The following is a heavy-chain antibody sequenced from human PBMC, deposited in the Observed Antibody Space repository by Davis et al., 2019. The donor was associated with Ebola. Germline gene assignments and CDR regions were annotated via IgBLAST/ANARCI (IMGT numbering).Heavy chain of an antibody. CDR2: IDNRARNNGRT. CDR3: ARDLRYDSSGSDYYFYMDV. Sequence: PSETLSLTCAVYGVTFRSYLWSWIRQTPERGLEWIGEIDNRARNNGRTDYNPSLNSRATISMDKSKNQFSLRLTSVTAADTAVYYCARDLRYDSSGSDYYFYMDVWGKGTTVTVSS. J-gene: IGHJ6*03. V-gene: IGHV4-34*01. D-gene: IGHD3-22*01. CDR1: GVTFRSYL.